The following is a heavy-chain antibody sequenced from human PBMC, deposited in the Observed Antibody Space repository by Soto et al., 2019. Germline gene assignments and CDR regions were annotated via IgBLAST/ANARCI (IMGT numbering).Heavy chain of an antibody. Sequence: QVQLVQSGPEVKNPGASVKVSCKTSGYSFTSYGISWVRQAPGQGLEWMGWVLPYNGDTNYAQKVQGRVTMTTDTSTPTDYMELRSLRSDDTAVYYCAKFWSGYLPDDWGQGTLVIVSS. CDR3: AKFWSGYLPDD. CDR2: VLPYNGDT. J-gene: IGHJ4*02. V-gene: IGHV1-18*01. CDR1: GYSFTSYG. D-gene: IGHD3-3*01.